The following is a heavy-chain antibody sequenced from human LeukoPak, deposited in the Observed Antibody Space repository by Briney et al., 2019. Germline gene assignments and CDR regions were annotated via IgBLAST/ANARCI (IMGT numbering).Heavy chain of an antibody. CDR2: IIPIFGTA. J-gene: IGHJ6*02. CDR1: GGTFSSYA. Sequence: SVKVSCKASGGTFSSYAISWVRQAPGQGLEWMGGIIPIFGTANYAQKFQGRVTITADESTSTAYMELSSLRFEDTAVYYCARERYCSSTSCYAGLYNQRYYYYGMDVWGQGTTVTVSS. V-gene: IGHV1-69*13. CDR3: ARERYCSSTSCYAGLYNQRYYYYGMDV. D-gene: IGHD2-2*01.